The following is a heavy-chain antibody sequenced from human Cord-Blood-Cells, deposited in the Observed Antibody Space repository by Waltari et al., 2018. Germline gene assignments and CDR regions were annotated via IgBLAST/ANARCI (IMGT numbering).Heavy chain of an antibody. J-gene: IGHJ4*02. Sequence: VQLQESGPGLVKPSETLSLTCTVPGGSISSYYWSWIRQPPGKGLEWIGYIYYSGSTNYNPSLKSRVTISVDTSKNQFSLKLSSVTAADTAVYYCAKVAIDARSFDYWGQGTLVTVSS. CDR3: AKVAIDARSFDY. V-gene: IGHV4-59*08. D-gene: IGHD2-15*01. CDR1: GGSISSYY. CDR2: IYYSGST.